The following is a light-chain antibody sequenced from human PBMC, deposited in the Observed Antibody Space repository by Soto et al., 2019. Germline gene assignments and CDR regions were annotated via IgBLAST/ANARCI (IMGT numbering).Light chain of an antibody. J-gene: IGKJ4*01. CDR1: QSVDNN. Sequence: EIVMTQSPVTLSASPGESATLSCRASQSVDNNVAWYQQKPGQAPRLLIVGSSNRATGIPDRFSGSGSGTDFTLSISRLEPEDFAVYYCQQYASSPLLTFGGGTKVDIK. CDR3: QQYASSPLLT. CDR2: GSS. V-gene: IGKV3-20*01.